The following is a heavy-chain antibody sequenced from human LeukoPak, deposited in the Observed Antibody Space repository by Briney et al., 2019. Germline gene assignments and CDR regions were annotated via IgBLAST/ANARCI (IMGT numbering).Heavy chain of an antibody. CDR3: ASGCSSTSCPYDY. V-gene: IGHV1-18*01. CDR1: GYTFTNYG. CDR2: ISAYYGNT. J-gene: IGHJ4*02. D-gene: IGHD2-2*01. Sequence: ASVKVSCKASGYTFTNYGISWVRQAPGQGLEWMGWISAYYGNTKYAQKLQGRVTMTTDTSTSTAYMELRSLRSDDTAVYYCASGCSSTSCPYDYWGQGTLVTVSS.